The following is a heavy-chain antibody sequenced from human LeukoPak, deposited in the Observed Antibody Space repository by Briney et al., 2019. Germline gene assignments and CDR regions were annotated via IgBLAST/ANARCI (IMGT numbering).Heavy chain of an antibody. CDR1: GGSISSSAW. D-gene: IGHD6-13*01. V-gene: IGHV4-4*02. Sequence: SETLSLTCAVSGGSISSSAWWSWVRQPPGKGLEWIGEVYHSGSTNYNSFLKSRVTISVDKSKNQFSLKLTSATAADTAVYYCARDLGSSWFEPLDYWGQGILVIVSS. J-gene: IGHJ4*02. CDR2: VYHSGST. CDR3: ARDLGSSWFEPLDY.